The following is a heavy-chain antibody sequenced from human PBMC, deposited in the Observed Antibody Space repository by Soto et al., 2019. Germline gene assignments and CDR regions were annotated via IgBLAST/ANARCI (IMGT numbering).Heavy chain of an antibody. CDR2: INHSGST. CDR1: GGSFSGYY. J-gene: IGHJ5*02. D-gene: IGHD3-16*02. CDR3: ARGFYDYVWGSHRYNWFDP. Sequence: SETLSLTCAVYGGSFSGYYWSWIRQPPGKGLEWIGEINHSGSTNYNPSLKSRVTISVDTSKNQFSLKLSSVTAADTAVYYCARGFYDYVWGSHRYNWFDPWGQGTLVTVSS. V-gene: IGHV4-34*01.